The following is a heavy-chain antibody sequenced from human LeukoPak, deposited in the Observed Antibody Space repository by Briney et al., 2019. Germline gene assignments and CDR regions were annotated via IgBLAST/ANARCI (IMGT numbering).Heavy chain of an antibody. D-gene: IGHD2-15*01. CDR2: ISRDESNK. CDR1: GFFVTTYG. V-gene: IGHV3-30*03. J-gene: IGHJ6*02. Sequence: PGGSLRLSCAASGFFVTTYGIHWVRQAPGKGLEWVAVISRDESNKYYGDSVKGRFTISRDNSKNTLYLHMNSPRAEDTAVYYCARVRYCSGGSCYFYNAMDVWGQGTTVTVSS. CDR3: ARVRYCSGGSCYFYNAMDV.